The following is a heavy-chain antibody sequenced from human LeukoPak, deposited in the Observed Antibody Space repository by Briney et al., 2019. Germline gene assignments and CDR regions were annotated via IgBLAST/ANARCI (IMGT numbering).Heavy chain of an antibody. CDR3: AFTDGSSPFAGYYYMDV. Sequence: ASVKISCKASGKTFTNYYMHWVRQAPGQGLEWMGLINPSVGSRVYAQKFQGRVTLTTDTSTSTVYMELTSLRSEDTAVYFCAFTDGSSPFAGYYYMDVWGKGTTVAVSS. V-gene: IGHV1-46*01. J-gene: IGHJ6*03. CDR2: INPSVGSR. D-gene: IGHD6-6*01. CDR1: GKTFTNYY.